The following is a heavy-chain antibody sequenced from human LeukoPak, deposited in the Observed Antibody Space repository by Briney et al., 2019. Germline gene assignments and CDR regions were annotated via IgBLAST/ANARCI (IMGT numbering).Heavy chain of an antibody. J-gene: IGHJ4*02. V-gene: IGHV3-23*01. CDR3: ARDPGAFPYFFDY. CDR1: GFTFSKNA. Sequence: GGSLRLSCVASGFTFSKNALSWVRQTPGKGLECVSAISGDGRSPYYADSVKGRFTISRDDSKNTVYLQMNSLRVEDLAVYYCARDPGAFPYFFDYWGQGTLVTVSS. CDR2: ISGDGRSP. D-gene: IGHD4/OR15-4a*01.